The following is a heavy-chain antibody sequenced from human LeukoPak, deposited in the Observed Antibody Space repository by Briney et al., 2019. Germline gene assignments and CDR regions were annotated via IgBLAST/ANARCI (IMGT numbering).Heavy chain of an antibody. D-gene: IGHD1-26*01. Sequence: PGGSLRLSCTASGFTFGSYGMHWVRQAPGKGLEWVAVISYDGSNKYYADSVKGRFTISRDNSKNTLYLQMNSLRAEDTAVYYCAKDRLVGATWYPAKHYNWFDPWGQGTLVTVSS. CDR2: ISYDGSNK. CDR1: GFTFGSYG. V-gene: IGHV3-30*18. J-gene: IGHJ5*02. CDR3: AKDRLVGATWYPAKHYNWFDP.